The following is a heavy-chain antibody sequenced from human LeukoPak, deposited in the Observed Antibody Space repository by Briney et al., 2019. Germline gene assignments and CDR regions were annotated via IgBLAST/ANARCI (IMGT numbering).Heavy chain of an antibody. V-gene: IGHV3-21*01. Sequence: PGGSLRLSCAASGFTFSNAWMSWVRQAPGKGLEWVSYISSRSNYIYYADSVKGRFTISRDNAQNSLYLQMNSLRAEDTAIYYCAREERAVPGGKNWFDPWGQGTLVTVSS. CDR1: GFTFSNAW. J-gene: IGHJ5*02. CDR3: AREERAVPGGKNWFDP. D-gene: IGHD6-13*01. CDR2: ISSRSNYI.